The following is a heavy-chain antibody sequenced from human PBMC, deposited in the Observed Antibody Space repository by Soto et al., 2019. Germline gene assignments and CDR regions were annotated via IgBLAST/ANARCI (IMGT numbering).Heavy chain of an antibody. Sequence: QVQLVQSGAEVKKPGASVKVSCKASGYTFTSYGISWVRQAPGQGLEWMGWISAYNGNTNYAQKLQGRVTMTTDTSTSTDYMELRSLRSDDTAVYYCARDVVVVAADGWANWFDPWGQGTLVTVSS. V-gene: IGHV1-18*01. CDR1: GYTFTSYG. CDR2: ISAYNGNT. D-gene: IGHD2-15*01. J-gene: IGHJ5*02. CDR3: ARDVVVVAADGWANWFDP.